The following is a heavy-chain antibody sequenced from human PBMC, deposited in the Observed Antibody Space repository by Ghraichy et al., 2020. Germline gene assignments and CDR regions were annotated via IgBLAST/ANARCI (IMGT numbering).Heavy chain of an antibody. CDR2: ISYDGSNK. V-gene: IGHV3-30*18. J-gene: IGHJ3*02. CDR1: GFTFSSYG. D-gene: IGHD5-18*01. CDR3: AKDAGQNTAYGAFDI. Sequence: GGSLRLSCAASGFTFSSYGMHWVRQAPGKGLEWVAVISYDGSNKYYADSVKGRFTISRDNSKNTLYLQMNSLRAEDTAVYYCAKDAGQNTAYGAFDIWGQGTMVTVSS.